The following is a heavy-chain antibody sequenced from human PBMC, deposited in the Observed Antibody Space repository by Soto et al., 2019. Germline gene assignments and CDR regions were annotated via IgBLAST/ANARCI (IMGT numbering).Heavy chain of an antibody. D-gene: IGHD1-26*01. Sequence: SETLSLTCTVSRASIYTYTWTWIRQPAGKGLQWIGHIYSSGSANYSPSLKSRVSMSVDSSKNQISLKLSSVTAADTAVYYCATIVGANDYWGQGALVTVSS. CDR2: IYSSGSA. V-gene: IGHV4-4*07. CDR1: RASIYTYT. J-gene: IGHJ4*02. CDR3: ATIVGANDY.